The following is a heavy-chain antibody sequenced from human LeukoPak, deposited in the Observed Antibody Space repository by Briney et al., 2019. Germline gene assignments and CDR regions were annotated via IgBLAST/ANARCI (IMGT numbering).Heavy chain of an antibody. J-gene: IGHJ1*01. D-gene: IGHD3-22*01. Sequence: PSETLSLTCTVSGYSISSGYYWGWTRQPPGKGLEWIGSIYHSGSTYYNPSLKSRVTISVDTSKNQFSLKLRSVTAADTAVYYCARVVQSTDSSGFYLPEYFQHWGQGTLVTVSS. CDR1: GYSISSGYY. CDR3: ARVVQSTDSSGFYLPEYFQH. CDR2: IYHSGST. V-gene: IGHV4-38-2*02.